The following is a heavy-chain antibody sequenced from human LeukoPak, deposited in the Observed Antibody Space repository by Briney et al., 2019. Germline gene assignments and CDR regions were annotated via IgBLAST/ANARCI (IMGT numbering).Heavy chain of an antibody. V-gene: IGHV3-23*01. CDR3: AGYCSTTSCYSSPNWFDP. CDR1: GFTFSSYA. D-gene: IGHD2-2*01. CDR2: ISGSGGGT. Sequence: GGSLRLSCAASGFTFSSYAMSWVRQAPGKGLEWVSAISGSGGGTYYADSVKGRFTISRDNSKNTLYLQMNSLRAEDTAVYYCAGYCSTTSCYSSPNWFDPWGQGTLVTVSS. J-gene: IGHJ5*02.